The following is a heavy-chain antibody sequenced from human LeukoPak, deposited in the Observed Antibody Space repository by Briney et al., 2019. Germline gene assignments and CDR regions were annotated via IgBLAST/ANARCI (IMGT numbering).Heavy chain of an antibody. Sequence: SEALSLTCTVSGGSISSYYWSWIRQPPGKGLEWIGYIYYSGSTNYNPSLKSRVTISVDTSKNQFSLKLSSVTAADTAVYYCARDREYGTFDYWGQGTLVTVSS. V-gene: IGHV4-59*01. J-gene: IGHJ4*02. D-gene: IGHD3-10*01. CDR3: ARDREYGTFDY. CDR1: GGSISSYY. CDR2: IYYSGST.